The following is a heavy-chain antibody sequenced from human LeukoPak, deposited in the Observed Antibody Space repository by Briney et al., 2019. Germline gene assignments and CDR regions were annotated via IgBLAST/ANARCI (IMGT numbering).Heavy chain of an antibody. CDR1: GYSFTSYW. Sequence: GESLKISCQGPGYSFTSYWIGWVRQMPGKGLEWMGIIYPGDSDTRYSPSFQGQVTISADKSISTAYLQWSSLKASDTAMYYCARHWPSSYYYDSSGYYYVGAFDIWGQGTMVTVSS. J-gene: IGHJ3*02. CDR2: IYPGDSDT. V-gene: IGHV5-51*01. CDR3: ARHWPSSYYYDSSGYYYVGAFDI. D-gene: IGHD3-22*01.